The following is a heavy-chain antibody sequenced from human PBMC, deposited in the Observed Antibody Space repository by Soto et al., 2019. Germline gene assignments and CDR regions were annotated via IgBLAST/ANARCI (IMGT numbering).Heavy chain of an antibody. J-gene: IGHJ5*02. V-gene: IGHV1-18*01. CDR2: ISAYNGNT. Sequence: QVQLVQSGAEVKKPGASVKVSCKASGYTFTSYGISWVRQAPGQGLEWMGWISAYNGNTNYAQKLQGRVTMTTDTSTSTAYMELRSLRSDDTDVYYCARVGEILWFGERGWFDPWGQGTLVTVSS. D-gene: IGHD3-10*01. CDR3: ARVGEILWFGERGWFDP. CDR1: GYTFTSYG.